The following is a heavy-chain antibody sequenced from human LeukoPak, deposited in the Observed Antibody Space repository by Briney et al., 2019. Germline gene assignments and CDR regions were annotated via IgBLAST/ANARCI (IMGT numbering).Heavy chain of an antibody. CDR3: ARDSAIFGVVNYYFDY. Sequence: GGSLRLSCAASGFTFSSYGMHWVRQAPGKGLEWVAVIWYDGSNKYFADSVKGRFTISRDNSKNTLYLQMNSLRAEDTAVYYCARDSAIFGVVNYYFDYWAREPWSPSPQ. V-gene: IGHV3-33*01. CDR2: IWYDGSNK. D-gene: IGHD3-3*01. CDR1: GFTFSSYG. J-gene: IGHJ4*02.